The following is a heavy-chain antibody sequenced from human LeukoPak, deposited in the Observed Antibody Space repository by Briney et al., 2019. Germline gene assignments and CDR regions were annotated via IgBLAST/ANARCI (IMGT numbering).Heavy chain of an antibody. CDR3: ARDKSRRSIVGATPFDY. Sequence: GASVKVSCKASGYTFTSYYMHWVRQAPGQGLEWMGWINPNSGGTNYAQKFQGRVTMTRDTSISTAYMELSRLRSDDTAVYYCARDKSRRSIVGATPFDYWGQGTLVTVSS. J-gene: IGHJ4*02. CDR1: GYTFTSYY. V-gene: IGHV1-2*02. CDR2: INPNSGGT. D-gene: IGHD1-26*01.